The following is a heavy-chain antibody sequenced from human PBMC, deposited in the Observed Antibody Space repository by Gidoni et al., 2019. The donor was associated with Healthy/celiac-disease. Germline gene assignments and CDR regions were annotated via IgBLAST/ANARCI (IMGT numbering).Heavy chain of an antibody. J-gene: IGHJ4*02. CDR3: ARGPYYYDSSGYHTRIGYFDY. D-gene: IGHD3-22*01. CDR2: IWYDGSNK. Sequence: QVQLVESGGGVVQPGRSLRLSCAASGFTFSSYGMSWVRQVPGKGLEWVAVIWYDGSNKYYADSVKGRFTISRDNSKNTLYLQMNSLRAEDTAVYYCARGPYYYDSSGYHTRIGYFDYWGQGTLVTVSS. V-gene: IGHV3-33*01. CDR1: GFTFSSYG.